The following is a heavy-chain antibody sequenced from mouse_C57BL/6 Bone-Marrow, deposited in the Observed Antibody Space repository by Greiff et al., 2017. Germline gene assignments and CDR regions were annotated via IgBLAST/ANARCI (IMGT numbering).Heavy chain of an antibody. V-gene: IGHV10-1*01. J-gene: IGHJ4*01. CDR2: IRSKSNNYAT. D-gene: IGHD1-1*01. CDR1: GFSFNTYA. Sequence: VQLKESGGGLVQPKGSLKLSCAASGFSFNTYAMNWVRQAPGKGLEWVARIRSKSNNYATYYADSVKDRFTISRDDSESMLYLQMNNLKTEDTAMYYCVRQYGSSYAMYYWGQRTSVTVSS. CDR3: VRQYGSSYAMYY.